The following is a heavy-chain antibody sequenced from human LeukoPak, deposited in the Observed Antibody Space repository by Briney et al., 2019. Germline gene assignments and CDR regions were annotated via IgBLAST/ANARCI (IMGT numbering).Heavy chain of an antibody. CDR3: ARGLYYDFWSGYYEGWFDP. J-gene: IGHJ5*02. Sequence: GASVRVSCKVSGYTFTSYGISWVRQAPGQGLEWMGWISAFNGNTNYAQKLQGRVTMTTDTSTSTAYMELRSLRSEDTAVYYCARGLYYDFWSGYYEGWFDPWGQGTLVTVSS. D-gene: IGHD3-3*01. CDR1: GYTFTSYG. V-gene: IGHV1-18*01. CDR2: ISAFNGNT.